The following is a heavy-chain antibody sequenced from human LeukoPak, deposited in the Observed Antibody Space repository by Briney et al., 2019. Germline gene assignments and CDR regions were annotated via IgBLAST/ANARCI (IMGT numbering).Heavy chain of an antibody. J-gene: IGHJ4*02. V-gene: IGHV1-69*06. CDR2: IIPISGTA. CDR3: ARLAAVTPDDY. D-gene: IGHD6-13*01. CDR1: GYTFLAYH. Sequence: SVKICCKASGYTFLAYHMHWMRQAPGQGLEWMGGIIPISGTANYAQKFQGRVTITADKSTSTAYMELSSLRSEDTAVYYCARLAAVTPDDYWGQGTLVTVSS.